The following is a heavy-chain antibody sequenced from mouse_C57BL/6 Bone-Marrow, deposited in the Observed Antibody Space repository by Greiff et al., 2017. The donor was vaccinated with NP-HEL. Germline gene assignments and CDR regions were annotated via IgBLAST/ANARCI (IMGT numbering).Heavy chain of an antibody. J-gene: IGHJ2*01. CDR2: ISDGGSYT. Sequence: EVKVEESGGGLVKPGGSLKLSCAASGFTFSSYAMSWVRQTPEKRLEWVATISDGGSYTYYPDNVKGRFTISRDNAKNNLYLQMSHLKSEDTAMYYCARGSNYADYWGQGTTLTVSS. CDR3: ARGSNYADY. D-gene: IGHD5-1*01. CDR1: GFTFSSYA. V-gene: IGHV5-4*03.